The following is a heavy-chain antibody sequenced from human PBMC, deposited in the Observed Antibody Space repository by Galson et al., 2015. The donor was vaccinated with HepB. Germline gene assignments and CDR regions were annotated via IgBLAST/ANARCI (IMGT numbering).Heavy chain of an antibody. CDR2: ISASSTYI. J-gene: IGHJ4*02. Sequence: SLRLSYAASGFTFTSYTMNWVRQAPGEGLEWVSSISASSTYIYYADSVRGRFTISRDNAKNSLYLQMNSLRAEDTAVYYCARGDPIAVAGTVLFDYWGQGTLVTVSS. CDR1: GFTFTSYT. CDR3: ARGDPIAVAGTVLFDY. D-gene: IGHD6-19*01. V-gene: IGHV3-21*01.